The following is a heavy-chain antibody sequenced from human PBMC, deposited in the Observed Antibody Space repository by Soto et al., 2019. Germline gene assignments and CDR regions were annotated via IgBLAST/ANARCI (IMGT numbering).Heavy chain of an antibody. CDR1: RFTSRRDI. CDR2: ISSINYI. D-gene: IGHD1-26*01. J-gene: IGHJ6*02. CDR3: ARFGYSRAYYGMDV. V-gene: IGHV3-21*01. Sequence: CGSLRLSCAASRFTSRRDIMMWVVQGPGKGLEWLSSISSINYIFYADSVKGRFTISRDNATNSLYLQMNSLRAEDTAVYYCARFGYSRAYYGMDVWGQGTTVTVSS.